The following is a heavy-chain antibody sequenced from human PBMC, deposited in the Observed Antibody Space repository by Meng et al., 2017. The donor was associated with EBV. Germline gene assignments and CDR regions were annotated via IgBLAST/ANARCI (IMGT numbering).Heavy chain of an antibody. Sequence: VQLQESGPRLVKPSETLSLTCSVSGVSVTSGAYHWSWIRQSPGKGLEWIGYIYDTGITIYNPSLKSRVTISLETSKNQFSLKVNSVTTADTAVYYCAKSRSSTPGIVDDWGQGTLVTVSS. CDR3: AKSRSSTPGIVDD. CDR1: GVSVTSGAYH. CDR2: IYDTGIT. V-gene: IGHV4-61*08. D-gene: IGHD2/OR15-2a*01. J-gene: IGHJ4*02.